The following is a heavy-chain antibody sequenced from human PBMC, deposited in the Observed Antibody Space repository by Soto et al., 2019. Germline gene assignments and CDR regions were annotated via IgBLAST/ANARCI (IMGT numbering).Heavy chain of an antibody. J-gene: IGHJ5*02. D-gene: IGHD2-21*01. V-gene: IGHV1-3*01. CDR2: INAGNGYT. CDR3: AKFETGRVVPRPNWLDP. CDR1: GYTFTSYA. Sequence: GASVKVSCKASGYTFTSYAMHWVRQAPGQRLEWMGWINAGNGYTKYSQKFQGRVTITRDTSASAAYMELSSLRSEDTAVYYCAKFETGRVVPRPNWLDPWGQGTLVTVPS.